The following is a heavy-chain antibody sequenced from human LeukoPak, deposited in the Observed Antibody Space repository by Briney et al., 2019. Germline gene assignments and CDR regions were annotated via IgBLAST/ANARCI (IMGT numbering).Heavy chain of an antibody. CDR2: IYHSGRT. V-gene: IGHV4-4*02. CDR3: AKDKEPAGYYYMDV. CDR1: GDSISSSNW. J-gene: IGHJ6*03. D-gene: IGHD1-14*01. Sequence: KSSETLSLTCAVSGDSISSSNWWSWVRQPPGKGLEWIGDIYHSGRTNYNPSLKSRVTISVDKSKNQFSLKLSSVTAADTAVYYCAKDKEPAGYYYMDVWGKGTTVTISS.